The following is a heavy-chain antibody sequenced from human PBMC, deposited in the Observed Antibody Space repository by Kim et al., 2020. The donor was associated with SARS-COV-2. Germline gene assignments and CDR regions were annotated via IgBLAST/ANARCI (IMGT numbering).Heavy chain of an antibody. J-gene: IGHJ4*02. CDR2: IYYSGST. Sequence: SETLSLTCTVSGGSISSSSYYWGWIRQPPGKGLEWIGSIYYSGSTYYNPFLKSRVTISVDTSKNQFSLKLSSVTAADTAVYYCARDVRDSSSWYVRHFDYGGQGTLVTVSS. CDR1: GGSISSSSYY. V-gene: IGHV4-39*07. CDR3: ARDVRDSSSWYVRHFDY. D-gene: IGHD6-13*01.